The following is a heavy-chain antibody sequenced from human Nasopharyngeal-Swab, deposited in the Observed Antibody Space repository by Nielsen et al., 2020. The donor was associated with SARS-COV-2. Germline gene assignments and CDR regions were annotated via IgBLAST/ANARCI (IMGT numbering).Heavy chain of an antibody. V-gene: IGHV1-69*06. CDR2: IIPMFGTA. Sequence: SVKVSCKASGDTFSSSAITWVRQAPGQGLEWMGGIIPMFGTADYAQKFQSRVTITADRSTSTAYMEMNSLRSEDTAVYYCARAHPRSCTDGVCFRSQVYNWFDPWGQGTLVTVSS. CDR1: GDTFSSSA. CDR3: ARAHPRSCTDGVCFRSQVYNWFDP. D-gene: IGHD2-8*01. J-gene: IGHJ5*02.